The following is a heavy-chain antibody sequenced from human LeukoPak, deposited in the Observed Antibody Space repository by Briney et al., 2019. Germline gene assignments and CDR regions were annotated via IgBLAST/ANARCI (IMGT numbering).Heavy chain of an antibody. CDR3: ARHWGTDTTMVPPDY. D-gene: IGHD5-18*01. CDR2: IGSSGDYI. J-gene: IGHJ4*02. CDR1: GFTFTSYD. Sequence: PGGSLRLSCAASGFTFTSYDMSWVRQAPGKGLEWVSSIGSSGDYIYYADPLKGRFTISRDNAKNSLFLQMNSLRAEDTAVYFCARHWGTDTTMVPPDYWGQGTLVTVSS. V-gene: IGHV3-21*01.